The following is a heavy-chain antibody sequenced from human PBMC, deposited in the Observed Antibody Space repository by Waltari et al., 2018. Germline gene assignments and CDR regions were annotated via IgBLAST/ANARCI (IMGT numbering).Heavy chain of an antibody. Sequence: QVQLVESGGGVVQPGRSLRLSCAASGSTFSSYGMPWVRQAPGKGLEWVALIWYDGNYKYYADSVKGRFTISRDNSKNTLYLQMNSLRAEDTAVYYCARGIYGSGSYSKLDYWGQGTLVTVSS. CDR1: GSTFSSYG. J-gene: IGHJ4*02. V-gene: IGHV3-33*01. CDR2: IWYDGNYK. CDR3: ARGIYGSGSYSKLDY. D-gene: IGHD3-10*01.